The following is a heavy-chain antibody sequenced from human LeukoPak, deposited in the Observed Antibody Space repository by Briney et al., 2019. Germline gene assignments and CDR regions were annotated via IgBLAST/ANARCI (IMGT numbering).Heavy chain of an antibody. D-gene: IGHD1-26*01. CDR1: GFTFSTYA. CDR2: INSNGDEI. Sequence: GGSLRLSCAASGFTFSTYAMTWVRQAPGKGLEWVSGINSNGDEIYYADSVRGRFTISRDNANNTLYLQMHSLRAEDTGVYYCVRPQYSGSRLDSWGQGTLVTVSS. J-gene: IGHJ4*02. V-gene: IGHV3-23*01. CDR3: VRPQYSGSRLDS.